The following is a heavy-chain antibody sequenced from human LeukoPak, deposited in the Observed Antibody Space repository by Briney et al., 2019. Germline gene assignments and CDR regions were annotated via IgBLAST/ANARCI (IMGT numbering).Heavy chain of an antibody. J-gene: IGHJ3*02. CDR2: IRYDGSNK. Sequence: PGGSLRLSCAASGFTFSSYGMHWVRQAPGKGLEWVAFIRYDGSNKYYADSVKGRFTISRDNSKNTLYLQMNRLRAEDTAVYYCAKGKRRYYYDSSGYDAFDIWGQGTMVTVPS. V-gene: IGHV3-30*02. CDR3: AKGKRRYYYDSSGYDAFDI. CDR1: GFTFSSYG. D-gene: IGHD3-22*01.